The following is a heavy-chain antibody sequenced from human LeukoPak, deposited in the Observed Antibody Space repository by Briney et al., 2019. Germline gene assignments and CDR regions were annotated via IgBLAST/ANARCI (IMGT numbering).Heavy chain of an antibody. CDR1: GGSISSYC. D-gene: IGHD2-2*01. J-gene: IGHJ6*03. CDR2: IYTSGST. Sequence: SETLSLTCTVSGGSISSYCWSWIRQPAGKGLEWIGRIYTSGSTNYNPSLKSRVTMSVDTSKNQFSLKLSSVTAADTAVYYCARDSADCSSISCYHYYYYYMDVWGKGTTVTVSS. V-gene: IGHV4-4*07. CDR3: ARDSADCSSISCYHYYYYYMDV.